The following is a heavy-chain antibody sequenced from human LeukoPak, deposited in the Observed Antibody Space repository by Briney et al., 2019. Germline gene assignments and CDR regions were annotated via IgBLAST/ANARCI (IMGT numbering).Heavy chain of an antibody. J-gene: IGHJ4*02. CDR3: ARDNQYNSDSSDYGGTNFDY. CDR2: ISSSGSTI. Sequence: GGSLRLSCAASGFTFSSYEMNWVRQAPGKGLEWVSYISSSGSTIYYADSVKGRFTISRDNAKNSLYLQMNSLRAEDTAVYYCARDNQYNSDSSDYGGTNFDYWGQGTLVTVSS. D-gene: IGHD3-22*01. V-gene: IGHV3-48*03. CDR1: GFTFSSYE.